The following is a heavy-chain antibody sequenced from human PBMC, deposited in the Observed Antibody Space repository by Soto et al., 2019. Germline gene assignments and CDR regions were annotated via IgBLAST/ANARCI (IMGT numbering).Heavy chain of an antibody. J-gene: IGHJ6*02. CDR2: INAGNGNT. V-gene: IGHV1-3*01. CDR3: ARDRDAFVPRGGMDV. D-gene: IGHD3-3*01. Sequence: ASVKVSCKASGYTFTSYAMHWVRQAPGQRLEWMGWINAGNGNTKYSQKFQGRVTITRDTSASTAYMELSSLRSEDTAVYYCARDRDAFVPRGGMDVWGQGTTVTVSS. CDR1: GYTFTSYA.